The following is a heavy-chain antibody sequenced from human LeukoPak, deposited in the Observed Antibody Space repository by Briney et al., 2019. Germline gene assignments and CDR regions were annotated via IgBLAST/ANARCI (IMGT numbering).Heavy chain of an antibody. J-gene: IGHJ3*02. CDR2: IYTSGST. Sequence: SETLSLTCTVSGGSISSYYWSWIRQPAGKGLEWIGRIYTSGSTNYNPSLKSRVTMSVDTSKNQFSLKLSSVTAADTAVYYCARDGDYDSSGYIGAFDIWGQGTMVTVSS. CDR1: GGSISSYY. D-gene: IGHD3-22*01. CDR3: ARDGDYDSSGYIGAFDI. V-gene: IGHV4-4*07.